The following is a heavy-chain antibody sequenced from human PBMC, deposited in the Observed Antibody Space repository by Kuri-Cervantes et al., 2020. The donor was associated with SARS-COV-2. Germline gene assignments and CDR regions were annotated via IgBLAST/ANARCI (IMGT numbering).Heavy chain of an antibody. V-gene: IGHV3-48*01. D-gene: IGHD3-22*01. CDR1: GFTFSRYS. Sequence: GESLKISCVASGFTFSRYSMNWVRQAPGKGLEWVSYISSSNTIYYADSVKGRSTISRDNAKNSLYLQMTSLRAEDTAVYYCARSTPFRRLVVISQGGAFDIWGQGTMVTVSS. CDR3: ARSTPFRRLVVISQGGAFDI. J-gene: IGHJ3*02. CDR2: ISSSNTI.